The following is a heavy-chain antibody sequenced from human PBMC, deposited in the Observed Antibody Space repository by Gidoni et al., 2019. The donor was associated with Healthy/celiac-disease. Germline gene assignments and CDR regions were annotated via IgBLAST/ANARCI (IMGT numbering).Heavy chain of an antibody. D-gene: IGHD3-22*01. CDR1: GCIFSSYS. CDR3: ARDYYDSIPLDAFDI. Sequence: EVQLVESGGGLVKPGGSLRLYCAASGCIFSSYSMNWVRQAPGKGLEWVSSISSSSSYIYYADSVKGRFTISRDNAKNSLYLQMNSLRAEDTAVYYCARDYYDSIPLDAFDIWGQGTMVTVSS. V-gene: IGHV3-21*01. CDR2: ISSSSSYI. J-gene: IGHJ3*02.